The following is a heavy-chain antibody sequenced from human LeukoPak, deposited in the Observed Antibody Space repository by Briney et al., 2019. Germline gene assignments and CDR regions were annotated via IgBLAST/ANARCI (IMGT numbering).Heavy chain of an antibody. CDR2: ISYDGSNK. CDR1: GFTFSSYG. J-gene: IGHJ4*02. D-gene: IGHD3-10*01. CDR3: AKDFYYGSGREPYYFDY. Sequence: GGSLRLSCAASGFTFSSYGMHWVRQAPGQGLEWVAVISYDGSNKYYADSVKGRFTISRDNSKNTLYLQMNSLRAEDTAVYYCAKDFYYGSGREPYYFDYWGQGTLVTVSS. V-gene: IGHV3-30*18.